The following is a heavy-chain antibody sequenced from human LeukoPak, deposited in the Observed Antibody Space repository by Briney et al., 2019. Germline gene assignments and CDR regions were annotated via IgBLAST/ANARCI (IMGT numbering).Heavy chain of an antibody. CDR1: GFTFINYV. V-gene: IGHV3-33*01. D-gene: IGHD6-19*01. CDR2: IWYGGRTK. CDR3: AREWGRIAVAGGPGY. Sequence: PGGSLRLSCAASGFTFINYVMHWVRQAPGKGLEWVALIWYGGRTKFHADSVKGRFTISRDNSKNTLYLQMDSLRDEDTAVYYCAREWGRIAVAGGPGYWGQGTRVTVSS. J-gene: IGHJ4*02.